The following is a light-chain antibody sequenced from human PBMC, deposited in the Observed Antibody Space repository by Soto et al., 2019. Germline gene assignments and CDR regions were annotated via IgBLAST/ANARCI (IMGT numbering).Light chain of an antibody. CDR1: SSDVGGYNY. Sequence: QSVLTQPASVSGSPGQWITISCTGTSSDVGGYNYVSWYQQHPCKAPKLMIYDVSNRLSGVSNRFSGSKSVNTASLTISGLQAEDEADYYCSSYTSSSTYVFGTGTKVTVL. V-gene: IGLV2-14*01. CDR2: DVS. CDR3: SSYTSSSTYV. J-gene: IGLJ1*01.